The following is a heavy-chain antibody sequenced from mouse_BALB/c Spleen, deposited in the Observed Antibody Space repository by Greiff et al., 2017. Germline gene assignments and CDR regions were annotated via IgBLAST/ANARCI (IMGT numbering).Heavy chain of an antibody. Sequence: EVQGVESGGGLVKPGGSLKLSCAASGFAFSSYDMSWVRQTPEKRLEWVAYISSGGGSTYYPDTVKGRFTISRDNAKNTLYLQMSSLKSEDTAMYYCARGRPFYFDYWGQGTTLTVSS. V-gene: IGHV5-12-1*01. CDR3: ARGRPFYFDY. D-gene: IGHD2-12*01. CDR1: GFAFSSYD. CDR2: ISSGGGST. J-gene: IGHJ2*01.